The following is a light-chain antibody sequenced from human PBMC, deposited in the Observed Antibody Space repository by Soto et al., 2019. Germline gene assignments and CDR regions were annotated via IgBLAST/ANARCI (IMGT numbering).Light chain of an antibody. CDR2: AAS. V-gene: IGKV1-39*01. CDR3: QQYYSYPRT. J-gene: IGKJ4*01. Sequence: DVQMTRSPSSLSAAVGDRLTITCLASQSISSYLNWYQQKPGQAPKLLIYAASTLPSGVPSRFSGSGSGTDFTLTISCLQSEDFATYYCQQYYSYPRTFGGGTKVDIK. CDR1: QSISSY.